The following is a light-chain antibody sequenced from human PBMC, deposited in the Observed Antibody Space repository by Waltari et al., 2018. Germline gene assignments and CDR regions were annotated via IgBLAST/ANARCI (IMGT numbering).Light chain of an antibody. CDR1: IVHSNSA. Sequence: QLLLTQSPSASASLGASFRLTCTLSIVHSNSAIAWLQLQSEKGPRSLMKVNSDGSHKKGDGIPDRFSGSSSGAERYLTISSLQSEDEADYFCQTWGTGTHVVFGGGTKLTVL. V-gene: IGLV4-69*01. CDR3: QTWGTGTHVV. CDR2: VNSDGSH. J-gene: IGLJ2*01.